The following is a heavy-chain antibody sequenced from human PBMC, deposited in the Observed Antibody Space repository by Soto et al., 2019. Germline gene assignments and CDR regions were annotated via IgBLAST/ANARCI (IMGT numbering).Heavy chain of an antibody. CDR1: GGTFSSYA. V-gene: IGHV1-69*01. D-gene: IGHD6-6*01. Sequence: QVQLVQSGAEVKKPGSSVKVSCKASGGTFSSYAISWVRQAPGQGLEWVGGIIPIFGTANYAQKFQGRVTITADESTSTAYMELSSLRSEDTAVYYCARDVAARPVSYYYGMDVWGQGTTVTVSS. J-gene: IGHJ6*02. CDR2: IIPIFGTA. CDR3: ARDVAARPVSYYYGMDV.